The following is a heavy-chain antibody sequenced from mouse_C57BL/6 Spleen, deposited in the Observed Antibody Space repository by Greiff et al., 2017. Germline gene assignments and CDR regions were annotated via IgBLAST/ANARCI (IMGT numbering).Heavy chain of an antibody. CDR2: IWRGGST. J-gene: IGHJ4*01. V-gene: IGHV2-5*01. D-gene: IGHD2-2*01. Sequence: VQLQESGPGLVQPSQSLSITCTVSGFSLTSYGVHWVRQSPGKGLEWLGVIWRGGSTDYNAAFMSRLSITKDNSKSQVFFKMNSLQADDTAIYYCAKVGGYLYAMDYWGQGTSVTVSS. CDR3: AKVGGYLYAMDY. CDR1: GFSLTSYG.